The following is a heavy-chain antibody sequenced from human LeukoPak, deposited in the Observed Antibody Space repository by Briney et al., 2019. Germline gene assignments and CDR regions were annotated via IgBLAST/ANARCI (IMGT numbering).Heavy chain of an antibody. V-gene: IGHV4-34*01. J-gene: IGHJ4*02. D-gene: IGHD3-22*01. Sequence: SETLSLTCAVYGGSFSGYYWSWIRHPPGKGLEWIGEINHSGSTNYNPSLKSRVTISVDTSKNQFSLKLSSVTAADTAVYYCASSTANYYDSSGYYQTTGGVDYWGQGTLVTVSS. CDR2: INHSGST. CDR1: GGSFSGYY. CDR3: ASSTANYYDSSGYYQTTGGVDY.